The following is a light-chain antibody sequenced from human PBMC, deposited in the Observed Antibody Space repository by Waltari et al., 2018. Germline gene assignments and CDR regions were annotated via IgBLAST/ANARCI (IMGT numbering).Light chain of an antibody. CDR1: QDIRSW. Sequence: IQMPQSPSSVSASVGDRVPITCRSSQDIRSWLAWYQQKPGKAPKLVIYAASSLQSGVPSRFSGSGSGTDFTLTISSLQPEDFATYFCQQTNSFPRTFGPGTKVDIK. J-gene: IGKJ3*01. V-gene: IGKV1-12*01. CDR2: AAS. CDR3: QQTNSFPRT.